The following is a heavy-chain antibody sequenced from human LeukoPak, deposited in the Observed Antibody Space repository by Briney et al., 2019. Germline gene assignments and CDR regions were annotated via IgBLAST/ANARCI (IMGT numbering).Heavy chain of an antibody. Sequence: PSETLSLTCAVFGYSISSGYYWGWIRQPPGKGLEWIGSIYHSGSTYYNPSLKSRVTISVDTSKNQFSLKLSSVTAADTAVYYCARLLSDPDYWGQGTLVTVSS. D-gene: IGHD1-26*01. V-gene: IGHV4-38-2*01. J-gene: IGHJ4*02. CDR1: GYSISSGYY. CDR3: ARLLSDPDY. CDR2: IYHSGST.